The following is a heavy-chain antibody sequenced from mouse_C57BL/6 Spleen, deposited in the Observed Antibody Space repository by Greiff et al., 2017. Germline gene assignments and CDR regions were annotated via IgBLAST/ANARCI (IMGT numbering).Heavy chain of an antibody. D-gene: IGHD1-1*02. CDR3: TVWRFAY. J-gene: IGHJ3*01. CDR2: IRLKSDNYAT. V-gene: IGHV6-3*01. Sequence: EVQLQQSGGGLVQPGGSMKLSCVASGFTFSNYWMNWVRQSPEKGLEWVAQIRLKSDNYATHYAESVKGRFTISRDDSKSSVYLQMNNLRAEDTGIYYCTVWRFAYWGQGTLVTVSA. CDR1: GFTFSNYW.